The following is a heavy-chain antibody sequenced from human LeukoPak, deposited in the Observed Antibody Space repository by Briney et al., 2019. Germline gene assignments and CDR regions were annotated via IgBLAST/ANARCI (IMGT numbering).Heavy chain of an antibody. CDR3: ARENYDFWSGPTGSYYGMDV. CDR2: IYYSGST. Sequence: TSETLSLTCTVSGGSISSYYWSWIRQPPGKGLEWIGYIYYSGSTNYNPSLKSRVTISVDTSKNQFSLKLSSVTAADKAVYYCARENYDFWSGPTGSYYGMDVWGQGTTVTVSS. J-gene: IGHJ6*02. V-gene: IGHV4-59*01. CDR1: GGSISSYY. D-gene: IGHD3-3*01.